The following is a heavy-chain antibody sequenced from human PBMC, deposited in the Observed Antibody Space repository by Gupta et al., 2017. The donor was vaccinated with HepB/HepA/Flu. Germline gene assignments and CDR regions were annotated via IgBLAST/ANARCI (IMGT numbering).Heavy chain of an antibody. V-gene: IGHV3-30*18. CDR1: GLTFSSYG. J-gene: IGHJ3*02. D-gene: IGHD6-19*01. CDR3: AKDRGSSGVVDAFDI. CDR2: ISYDGSNK. Sequence: QAQLVEPGGGVLQPGRSLRLSCTASGLTFSSYGMPWVRQAPGKGLEWVAVISYDGSNKYYADSVKGRFTISRDNSKNTLYLQMNSLRAEDTAVYYCAKDRGSSGVVDAFDIWGQGTMVTVSS.